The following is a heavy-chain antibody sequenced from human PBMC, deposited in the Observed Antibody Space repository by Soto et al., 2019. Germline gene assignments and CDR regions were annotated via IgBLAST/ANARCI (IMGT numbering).Heavy chain of an antibody. CDR3: VKESNPFINSLVVIVFDY. CDR1: GFTFSNYW. Sequence: PGGSLRLSCAASGFTFSNYWMHWVRQTPGKGLEYVSAISRDGRSTYYADSVKGRFTISRDNSKNTLYLHMSSLRTEDTAVYFCVKESNPFINSLVVIVFDYWGQGALVTVSS. D-gene: IGHD2-21*01. J-gene: IGHJ4*02. CDR2: ISRDGRST. V-gene: IGHV3-64D*06.